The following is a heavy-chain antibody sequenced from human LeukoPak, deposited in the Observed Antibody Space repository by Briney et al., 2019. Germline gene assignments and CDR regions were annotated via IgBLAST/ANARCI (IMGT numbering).Heavy chain of an antibody. CDR3: ARDPPYSSSWSYYMDV. CDR2: IYTSGST. J-gene: IGHJ6*03. V-gene: IGHV4-61*02. D-gene: IGHD6-13*01. CDR1: GGSISSGSYY. Sequence: SETLSLTCTVSGGSISSGSYYWSWIRQPAEKGLEWIGRIYTSGSTNYNPSLKSRVTMSVDTSKNQFSLKLSSVTAADTAVYYCARDPPYSSSWSYYMDVWGKGTTVTVSS.